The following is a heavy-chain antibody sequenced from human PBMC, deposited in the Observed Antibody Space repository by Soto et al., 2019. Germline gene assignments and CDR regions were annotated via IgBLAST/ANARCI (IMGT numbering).Heavy chain of an antibody. CDR3: AHGYYPTNWFDP. V-gene: IGHV2-5*02. CDR1: GFSLSTSGVS. Sequence: QITLKESGPPLVKPTQTLTLTCTFSGFSLSTSGVSVGWIRQPPGKALEWLALIYWDDDKRYSPSLKSRLSITKYTSKNQVVLTMTNMDPLDTATYYCAHGYYPTNWFDPWGQGTLVTVSS. J-gene: IGHJ5*02. D-gene: IGHD1-26*01. CDR2: IYWDDDK.